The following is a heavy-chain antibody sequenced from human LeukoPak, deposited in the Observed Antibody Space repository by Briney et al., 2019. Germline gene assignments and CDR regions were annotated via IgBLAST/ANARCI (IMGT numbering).Heavy chain of an antibody. CDR1: GGTFSSYA. Sequence: ASVKVSCKASGGTFSSYAISWVRQAPGQGLEWMGRIIPIFGTANYAQKFQGRVTITTDESTGTAYMELSSLRSEDTAVYYCARDVPREYYYDSSGHWDYWGQGTLVTVSS. D-gene: IGHD3-22*01. CDR2: IIPIFGTA. J-gene: IGHJ4*01. V-gene: IGHV1-69*05. CDR3: ARDVPREYYYDSSGHWDY.